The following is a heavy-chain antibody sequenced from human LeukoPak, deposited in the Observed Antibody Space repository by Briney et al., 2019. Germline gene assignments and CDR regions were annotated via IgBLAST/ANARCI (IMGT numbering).Heavy chain of an antibody. CDR2: IYSGDSNT. J-gene: IGHJ4*02. D-gene: IGHD1-26*01. Sequence: GESLKISCKGSGYSFTSYWIGWVRQMPGKGLEWMGIIYSGDSNTRYSPSFQGQVTISADKSISTAYLQWSSLKASDTAMYYCARIVRITREGYFDYWGQGTLVTVSS. CDR1: GYSFTSYW. CDR3: ARIVRITREGYFDY. V-gene: IGHV5-51*01.